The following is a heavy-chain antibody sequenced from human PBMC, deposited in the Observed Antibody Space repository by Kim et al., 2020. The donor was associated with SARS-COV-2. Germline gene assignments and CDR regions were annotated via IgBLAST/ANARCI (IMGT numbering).Heavy chain of an antibody. CDR3: AGASSWYDAFDI. V-gene: IGHV3-9*01. CDR1: GFTFGDYA. CDR2: ISWNSGSI. D-gene: IGHD6-13*01. Sequence: GGSLRLSCAASGFTFGDYAMHWVRQAPGKGLEWVSGISWNSGSIGYADSVKGRFTISRDNAKNSLYLQMNSLRAEDTALYYCAGASSWYDAFDIWGQGTMVTVSS. J-gene: IGHJ3*02.